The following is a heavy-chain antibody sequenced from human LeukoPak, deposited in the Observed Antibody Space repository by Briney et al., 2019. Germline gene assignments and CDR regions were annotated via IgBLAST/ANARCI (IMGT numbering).Heavy chain of an antibody. CDR3: ARDQAYYGRGSIKREYYYYGMDV. V-gene: IGHV4-4*07. D-gene: IGHD3-10*02. CDR1: GGSISSYY. J-gene: IGHJ6*02. Sequence: PSETLSLTCTVSGGSISSYYWSWIRQPAGKGLEWIGRIYTSGSTNYNPSLKSRVTMSVDTSKNQFSLKLSSVTAADTAVYYCARDQAYYGRGSIKREYYYYGMDVWGQGTTVTVSS. CDR2: IYTSGST.